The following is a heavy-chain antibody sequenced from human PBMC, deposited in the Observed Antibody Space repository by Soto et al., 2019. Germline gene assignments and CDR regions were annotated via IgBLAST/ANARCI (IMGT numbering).Heavy chain of an antibody. CDR1: GYSFTSYW. D-gene: IGHD4-17*01. CDR2: IHPDDPES. CDR3: ARQGPWAGHGDYDY. J-gene: IGHJ4*02. Sequence: EVQLVQSGAEVKKPGESLKISCQGSGYSFTSYWIGWVRQMPGKGLAWMGIIHPDDPESRYRPTFQGQVTISADKSISTAYLQWRSLKASDTAMYYCARQGPWAGHGDYDYWGQGTLVTVSS. V-gene: IGHV5-51*01.